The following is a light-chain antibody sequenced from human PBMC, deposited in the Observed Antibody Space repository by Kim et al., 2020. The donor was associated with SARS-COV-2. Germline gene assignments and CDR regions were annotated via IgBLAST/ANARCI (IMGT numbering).Light chain of an antibody. V-gene: IGKV4-1*01. CDR1: QSVLYTSNNRNY. CDR3: QQYYSTLTWT. J-gene: IGKJ1*01. Sequence: DIVMTQSPDSLAVSLGERATINCKSSQSVLYTSNNRNYLAWYQQRPGQPPKLLIYWASTRESGVPDRFSGSGSGTDFTLTISSLQAEDGAVYYCQQYYSTLTWTFGQGTKLEIK. CDR2: WAS.